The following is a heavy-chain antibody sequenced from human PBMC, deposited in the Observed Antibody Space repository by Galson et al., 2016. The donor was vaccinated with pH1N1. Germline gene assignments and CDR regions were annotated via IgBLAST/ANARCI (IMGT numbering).Heavy chain of an antibody. CDR3: AREGANYYGSDGMDV. D-gene: IGHD3-10*01. Sequence: SVKVSCKASGGIFNSHTISWVRQAPGQGLEWVGRISTLFGTANYAQNFMGRVTISADASTGTAYMELTNLTSQDTAVYFCAREGANYYGSDGMDVWGQGTTVTVSS. J-gene: IGHJ6*02. CDR1: GGIFNSHT. CDR2: ISTLFGTA. V-gene: IGHV1-69*13.